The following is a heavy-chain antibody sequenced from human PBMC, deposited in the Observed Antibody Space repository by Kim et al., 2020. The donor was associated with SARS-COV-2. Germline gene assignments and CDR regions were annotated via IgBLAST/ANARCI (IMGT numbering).Heavy chain of an antibody. V-gene: IGHV3-7*03. J-gene: IGHJ6*02. CDR2: IKQHGNEK. CDR3: ARYNSRNYGMDV. Sequence: GGSLRLSCAVSGFTFSNYGMNWVRQAPGKGLEWVANIKQHGNEKHYVDSVKGRFTISGDNAKKSLYLQMNSLRAEDTAVYYCARYNSRNYGMDVWGQGTTATVPS. D-gene: IGHD6-13*01. CDR1: GFTFSNYG.